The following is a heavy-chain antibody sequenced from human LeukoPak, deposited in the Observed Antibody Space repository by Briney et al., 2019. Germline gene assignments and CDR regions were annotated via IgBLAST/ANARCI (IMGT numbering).Heavy chain of an antibody. CDR2: IIPIFGTA. D-gene: IGHD5-18*01. CDR3: AAGDTAMVYLVTGIFDY. V-gene: IGHV1-69*06. J-gene: IGHJ4*02. Sequence: SVKVSFKASGGTFSIYAISWVRQAPGQGVEWMGGIIPIFGTANYAQKFQGRVTITADKSTSTAYMELSSLRSEDTAVYYCAAGDTAMVYLVTGIFDYWGQGTLVTVSS. CDR1: GGTFSIYA.